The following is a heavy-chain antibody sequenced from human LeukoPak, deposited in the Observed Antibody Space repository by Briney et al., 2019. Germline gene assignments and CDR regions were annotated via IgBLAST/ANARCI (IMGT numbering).Heavy chain of an antibody. CDR2: INPNSGGT. V-gene: IGHV1-2*02. Sequence: GASVKVSCKASGYTFTGYYMHWVRQAPGQGLEWMGWINPNSGGTNYAQKFQGRVIMTRDTSISTAYMELYSLRSDDTAVYYCGRALYCSSTSCYAGINWFDPWGQGTRVTVSS. D-gene: IGHD2-2*01. CDR1: GYTFTGYY. CDR3: GRALYCSSTSCYAGINWFDP. J-gene: IGHJ5*02.